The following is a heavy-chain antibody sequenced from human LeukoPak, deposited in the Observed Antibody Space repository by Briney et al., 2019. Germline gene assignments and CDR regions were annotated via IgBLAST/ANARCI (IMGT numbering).Heavy chain of an antibody. CDR2: IYSGGST. CDR1: GFTVSSNY. J-gene: IGHJ6*03. CDR3: ARDSSGWTGGGHMDV. Sequence: GGSLRLSCAASGFTVSSNYMSWVRQAPGKGLEWVSVIYSGGSTYYADSVKGRFTISRDNSKNTLYLQMNSLRAEDTAVYYCARDSSGWTGGGHMDVWGKGTTVTISS. V-gene: IGHV3-53*01. D-gene: IGHD6-19*01.